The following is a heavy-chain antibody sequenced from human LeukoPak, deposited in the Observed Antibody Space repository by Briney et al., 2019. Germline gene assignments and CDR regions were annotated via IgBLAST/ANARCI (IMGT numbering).Heavy chain of an antibody. V-gene: IGHV3-7*01. CDR2: TMPDGSVK. D-gene: IGHD6-25*01. Sequence: GGSLRLSCAASGFTFSGYGMHWVRQAPGKGLEWVANTMPDGSVKNYLDSVKGRFTISRDNTKNLLYLEMNSLTVEDTALYYCTTIAASDIDYWGQGTLVTVSS. CDR3: TTIAASDIDY. CDR1: GFTFSGYG. J-gene: IGHJ4*02.